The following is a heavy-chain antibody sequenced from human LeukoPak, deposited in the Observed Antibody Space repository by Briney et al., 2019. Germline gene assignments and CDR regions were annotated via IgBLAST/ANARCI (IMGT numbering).Heavy chain of an antibody. V-gene: IGHV3-48*01. CDR2: ISSSSSTI. D-gene: IGHD3-22*01. CDR3: ARDDERTYYYGSSGYSWPGGYDY. J-gene: IGHJ4*02. CDR1: GFTFSSYS. Sequence: PGGSLRLSCAASGFTFSSYSMNWVRQAPGKGLEWVSYISSSSSTIYYADSVKGRFTISRDNAKNSLYLQMNSLRAEDTAVYYCARDDERTYYYGSSGYSWPGGYDYWGQGTLVTVSS.